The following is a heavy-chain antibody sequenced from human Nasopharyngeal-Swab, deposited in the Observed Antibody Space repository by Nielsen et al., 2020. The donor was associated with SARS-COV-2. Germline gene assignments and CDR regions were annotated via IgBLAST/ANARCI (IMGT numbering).Heavy chain of an antibody. V-gene: IGHV1-18*01. Sequence: ASVKVSCKASGYTFTSYGISWVRQAPGQGLEWMGWISAYNGNTNYAQKLQGIVTMTTDTSTSTAYMELRSLRSDDTAVYYCARDYRAWGSGFPFDYWGQGTLVTVSS. CDR1: GYTFTSYG. J-gene: IGHJ4*02. CDR3: ARDYRAWGSGFPFDY. D-gene: IGHD3-16*01. CDR2: ISAYNGNT.